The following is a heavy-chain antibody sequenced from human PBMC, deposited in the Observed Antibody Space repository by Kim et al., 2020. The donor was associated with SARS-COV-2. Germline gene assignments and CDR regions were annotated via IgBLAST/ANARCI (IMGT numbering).Heavy chain of an antibody. Sequence: SETLSLTCTVSGGSISSYYWSWIRQPPGKGLEWIGYIYYSGSTNYNPSLKSRVTISVDTSKYQFSLKLSSVTAADTAVYYCARAWGPVDYYYYYGMDVWGQGTTVTVSS. CDR1: GGSISSYY. D-gene: IGHD3-16*01. CDR3: ARAWGPVDYYYYYGMDV. CDR2: IYYSGST. J-gene: IGHJ6*02. V-gene: IGHV4-59*01.